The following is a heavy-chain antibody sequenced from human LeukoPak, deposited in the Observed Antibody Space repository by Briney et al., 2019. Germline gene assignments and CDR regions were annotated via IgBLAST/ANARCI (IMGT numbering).Heavy chain of an antibody. D-gene: IGHD3-3*01. J-gene: IGHJ4*02. CDR1: GYTFTSYD. CDR3: ARGFWSGYYVPGNDY. V-gene: IGHV1-8*01. CDR2: MNPNSGNT. Sequence: ASVKVSCKASGYTFTSYDINWLRQATGQGLEWMGWMNPNSGNTGYAQKFQGRVTMTRNTSIRTAYMELSSLRSEDTAVYYCARGFWSGYYVPGNDYWGQGTLVTVSS.